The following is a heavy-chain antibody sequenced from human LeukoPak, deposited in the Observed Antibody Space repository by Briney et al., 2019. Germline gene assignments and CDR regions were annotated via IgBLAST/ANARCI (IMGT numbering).Heavy chain of an antibody. J-gene: IGHJ4*02. CDR2: INDGGTRT. CDR3: ATGGRDSSGYYYSRAGYFDF. V-gene: IGHV3-23*01. Sequence: GGSLRLSCAASGYNFRTYGMCWVREAPGKGPEWVSAINDGGTRTYYTDSLKGRFTISRDNSKRTLYLQFHSLRAEDTAIYFCATGGRDSSGYYYSRAGYFDFWGQGTLVTVSS. D-gene: IGHD3-22*01. CDR1: GYNFRTYG.